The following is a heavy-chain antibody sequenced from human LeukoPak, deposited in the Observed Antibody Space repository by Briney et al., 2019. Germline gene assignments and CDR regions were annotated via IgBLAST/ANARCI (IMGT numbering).Heavy chain of an antibody. CDR3: AKDDEGY. J-gene: IGHJ4*02. Sequence: GGSLRLSCAASGSTFSKSWMSCLRQTAKKGLEWVAKVKEDGSPKYYVDDETGQFTIPRNNAKSSLYVQVNCLRAEDTGVYYCAKDDEGYWGQGILVTVSS. CDR1: GSTFSKSW. V-gene: IGHV3-7*04. CDR2: VKEDGSPK. D-gene: IGHD3-22*01.